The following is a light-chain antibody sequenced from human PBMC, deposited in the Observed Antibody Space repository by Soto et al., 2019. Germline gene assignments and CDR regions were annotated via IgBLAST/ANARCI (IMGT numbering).Light chain of an antibody. J-gene: IGLJ1*01. CDR3: SSYTSRDTRV. V-gene: IGLV2-14*01. CDR1: SSDVGGYNF. CDR2: EVT. Sequence: QSALTQPASMSGSPGQSITISCTGTSSDVGGYNFVSWYQPHPDKAPKLMLYEVTKRPSGVSDRFSGSKSGNTASLTISGLQTEDEADYYFSSYTSRDTRVFGTGTKLTVL.